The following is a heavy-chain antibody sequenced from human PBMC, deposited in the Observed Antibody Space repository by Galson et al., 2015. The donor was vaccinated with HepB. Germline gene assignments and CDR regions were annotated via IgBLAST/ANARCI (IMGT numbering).Heavy chain of an antibody. CDR1: GFTFGSYA. CDR3: AKATSGTCSGANCYYFDV. J-gene: IGHJ4*02. D-gene: IGHD2-15*01. CDR2: FSGPVATT. V-gene: IGHV3-23*01. Sequence: SLRLSCAASGFTFGSYAMSWVRQTPEKGLEWVSTFSGPVATTYHAASVKGRFTISRDNSKNTLSLQMNGLRADDTAVYYGAKATSGTCSGANCYYFDVWGQGALVTVSS.